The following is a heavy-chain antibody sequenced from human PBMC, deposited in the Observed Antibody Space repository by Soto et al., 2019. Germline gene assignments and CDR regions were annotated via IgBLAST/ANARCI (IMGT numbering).Heavy chain of an antibody. J-gene: IGHJ6*02. CDR1: GGSISSGGYS. CDR2: IYHSGST. V-gene: IGHV4-30-2*01. Sequence: PSETLSLTCAVSGGSISSGGYSWSWIRQPPGKGLEWIGYIYHSGSTYYNPSLKSRVTISVDRSKNQFSLKLSSVTAADTAVYYCARAPMVRGVYYYYGMDVWGQGTTVTVS. D-gene: IGHD3-10*01. CDR3: ARAPMVRGVYYYYGMDV.